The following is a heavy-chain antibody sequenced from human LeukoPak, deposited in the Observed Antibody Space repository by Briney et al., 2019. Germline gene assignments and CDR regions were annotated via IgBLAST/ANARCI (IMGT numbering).Heavy chain of an antibody. CDR1: GFIFSSYA. CDR3: ARDYYDSSGYPFDP. J-gene: IGHJ5*02. V-gene: IGHV3-30*09. D-gene: IGHD3-22*01. Sequence: PGGSLRLSWAAAGFIFSSYAMHWVRQAPGKGLEWVAAISYDGSNKYYADSVKGRFAISRDNSKNTLYLQMNSLRAEDTAVYYCARDYYDSSGYPFDPWGQGTVVSVS. CDR2: ISYDGSNK.